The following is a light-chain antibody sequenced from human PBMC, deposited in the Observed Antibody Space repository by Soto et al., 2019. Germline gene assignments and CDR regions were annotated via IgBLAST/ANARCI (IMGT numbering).Light chain of an antibody. J-gene: IGLJ1*01. CDR2: EVS. CDR1: SSDVGGYNY. V-gene: IGLV2-8*01. CDR3: SSYAGTHIWV. Sequence: QSALTQPPCASGSPGQSVTISCTGTSSDVGGYNYVSWYQQHPGKAPKLMIYEVSKRPSGVPDRFSGSKSGNTASLTVSGLEAEDEADYYCSSYAGTHIWVFGTGTKLTVL.